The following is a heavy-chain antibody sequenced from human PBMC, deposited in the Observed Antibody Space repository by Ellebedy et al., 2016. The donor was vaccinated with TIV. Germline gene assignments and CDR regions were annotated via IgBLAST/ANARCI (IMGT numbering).Heavy chain of an antibody. J-gene: IGHJ4*02. CDR3: AKDPSDRYELDY. CDR1: GYTFTNHG. D-gene: IGHD1-26*01. Sequence: ASVKVSCKASGYTFTNHGIHWVRQAPGQGLEWMGWIDTGNGNVEYSQKFQDRVSISRDTSATTAYMDRSSLRFEDTAVYYCAKDPSDRYELDYWGQGTLVTVSS. V-gene: IGHV1-3*04. CDR2: IDTGNGNV.